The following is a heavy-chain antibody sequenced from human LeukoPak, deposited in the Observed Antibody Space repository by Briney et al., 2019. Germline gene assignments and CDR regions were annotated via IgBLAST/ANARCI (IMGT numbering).Heavy chain of an antibody. Sequence: GGSLRLSCAASGFTFSSYEMNWVRQAPGRGLEWVSYISSSGSTIYYADSVKGRFTISRDNAKNSLYLQINSLRAEDTAVYYCARVKGIVGVRYFDYWGQGTLVTVSS. CDR3: ARVKGIVGVRYFDY. D-gene: IGHD1-26*01. J-gene: IGHJ4*02. V-gene: IGHV3-48*03. CDR1: GFTFSSYE. CDR2: ISSSGSTI.